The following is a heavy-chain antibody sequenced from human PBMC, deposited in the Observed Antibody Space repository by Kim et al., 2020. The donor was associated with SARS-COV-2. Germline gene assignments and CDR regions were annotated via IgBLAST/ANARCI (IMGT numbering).Heavy chain of an antibody. CDR3: ASLGDTVTTLGAFDI. Sequence: GGSLRLSCAASGFTFSSYAMHWVRQAPGKGLEWVAVISYDGSNKYYADSVKGRFTISRDNSKNTLYLQMNSLRAEDTAVYYCASLGDTVTTLGAFDIWGQGTMVTVSS. CDR1: GFTFSSYA. D-gene: IGHD4-17*01. V-gene: IGHV3-30*04. CDR2: ISYDGSNK. J-gene: IGHJ3*02.